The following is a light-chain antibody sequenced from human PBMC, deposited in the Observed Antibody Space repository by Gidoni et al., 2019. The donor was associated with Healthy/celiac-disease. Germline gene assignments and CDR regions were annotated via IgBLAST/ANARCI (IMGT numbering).Light chain of an antibody. V-gene: IGKV1-33*01. Sequence: DIQMTQSPSSLSASVGDRVTITCQASQDISNYLNWYQQKPGKAPKLLIYDSSNLETGVPSRFSGSGSVTDFTFTISSLQPEYIATYSCQQYDNLIFTFGPGTKVDIK. CDR2: DSS. J-gene: IGKJ3*01. CDR1: QDISNY. CDR3: QQYDNLIFT.